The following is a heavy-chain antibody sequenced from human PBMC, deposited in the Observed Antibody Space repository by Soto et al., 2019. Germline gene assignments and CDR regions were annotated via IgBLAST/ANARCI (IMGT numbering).Heavy chain of an antibody. CDR2: IDHSGST. V-gene: IGHV4-34*01. J-gene: IGHJ4*02. D-gene: IGHD3-22*01. CDR1: GGSFSNYY. Sequence: PSETLSLTCAVHGGSFSNYYWSWIRQPPGKGLEWIGEIDHSGSTSYNPSLKSRVTISIDTSRNQFSLELRSVTAADTAIYYCATYYYDSRAGFWGQGTLVTVSS. CDR3: ATYYYDSRAGF.